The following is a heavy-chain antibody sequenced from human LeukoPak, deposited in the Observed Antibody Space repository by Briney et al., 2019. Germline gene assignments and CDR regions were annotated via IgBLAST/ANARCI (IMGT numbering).Heavy chain of an antibody. CDR1: GGSISSSSYY. J-gene: IGHJ4*02. D-gene: IGHD2-21*02. CDR2: IYYSGST. V-gene: IGHV4-39*01. CDR3: ARRPRYCGGDCIDY. Sequence: SETLSLTCTVSGGSISSSSYYWGWIRQPPGKGLEWIGCIYYSGSTYYNPSLKSRVTISVDTSKNQFSLKLSSVTAADTAVYYCARRPRYCGGDCIDYWGQGTLVTVST.